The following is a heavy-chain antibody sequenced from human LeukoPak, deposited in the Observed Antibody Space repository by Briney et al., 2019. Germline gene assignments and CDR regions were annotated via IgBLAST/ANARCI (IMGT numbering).Heavy chain of an antibody. CDR1: GFTFSSYG. V-gene: IGHV3-30*18. D-gene: IGHD3-3*01. CDR3: AKDQEWLSYYYYYGMDV. CDR2: ISYDGSNK. J-gene: IGHJ6*02. Sequence: GWSLRLSCAASGFTFSSYGMHWVRQAPGKGLEWVAVISYDGSNKYYADSVKGRFTISRDNSKNTLYLQMNSLRAEDTAVYYCAKDQEWLSYYYYYGMDVWGQGTTVTVSS.